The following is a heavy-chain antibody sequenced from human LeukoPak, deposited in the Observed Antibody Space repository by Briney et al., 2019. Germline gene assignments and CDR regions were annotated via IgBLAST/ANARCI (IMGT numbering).Heavy chain of an antibody. V-gene: IGHV1-46*01. CDR2: INPSGGST. J-gene: IGHJ6*03. CDR1: GYTFTSYY. CDR3: ARDRPRVRGVIRYYCMDV. D-gene: IGHD3-10*01. Sequence: ASVKVSCKASGYTFTSYYMHWVRQAPGQGLEWMGIINPSGGSTSYAQKFQGRVTMTRDTSTSTVYMELSSLRSEDTAVYYCARDRPRVRGVIRYYCMDVWGKGTTVTISS.